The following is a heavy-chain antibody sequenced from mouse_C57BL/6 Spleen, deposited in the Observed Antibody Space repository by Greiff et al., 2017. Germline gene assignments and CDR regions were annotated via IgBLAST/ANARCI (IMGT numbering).Heavy chain of an antibody. CDR3: ARWSYGSSYYAMDY. Sequence: QQSCKASGYTFTSYWMHWVKQRPGRGLEWIGRIDPNSGGTKYNEKFKSKATLTVDKPSSTAYMQLSSLTSEDSAVYYCARWSYGSSYYAMDYWGQGTSVTVSS. CDR2: IDPNSGGT. J-gene: IGHJ4*01. V-gene: IGHV1-72*01. D-gene: IGHD1-1*01. CDR1: GYTFTSYW.